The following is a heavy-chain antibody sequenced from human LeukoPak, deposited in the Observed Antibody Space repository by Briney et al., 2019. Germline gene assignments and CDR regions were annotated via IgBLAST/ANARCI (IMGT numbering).Heavy chain of an antibody. Sequence: SVKVSCKASGGTFSSYAISWVRQAPGQGLEWMGGIIPIFGTANYAQKFQGRVTITADKSTSTAYMELSSLRSEDTAVYYCARQVVPADYYYYYGMDVWGKGTTVTVSS. CDR1: GGTFSSYA. D-gene: IGHD2-2*01. CDR2: IIPIFGTA. CDR3: ARQVVPADYYYYYGMDV. V-gene: IGHV1-69*06. J-gene: IGHJ6*04.